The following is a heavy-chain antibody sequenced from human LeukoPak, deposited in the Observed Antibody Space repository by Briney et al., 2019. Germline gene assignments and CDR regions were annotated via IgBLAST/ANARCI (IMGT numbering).Heavy chain of an antibody. Sequence: PGTSLRLSCAASGFIFSNYGIHWVRQAPGKGLEWVSSISSSSSYIYYADSVKGRFTISRDNAKNSLYLQMNSLRAEDTAVYYCARGDCSSTSCYGSLDYWGQGTLVTVSS. CDR3: ARGDCSSTSCYGSLDY. J-gene: IGHJ4*02. V-gene: IGHV3-21*01. D-gene: IGHD2-2*01. CDR2: ISSSSSYI. CDR1: GFIFSNYG.